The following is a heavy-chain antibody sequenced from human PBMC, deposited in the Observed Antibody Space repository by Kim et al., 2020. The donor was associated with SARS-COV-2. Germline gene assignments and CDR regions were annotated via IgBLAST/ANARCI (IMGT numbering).Heavy chain of an antibody. CDR2: IYYSGST. CDR1: GGSISSSSYY. V-gene: IGHV4-39*01. CDR3: ARRQLPDAFDI. D-gene: IGHD2-2*01. J-gene: IGHJ3*02. Sequence: SETLSLTCTVSGGSISSSSYYWGWIRQPPGKGLEWIGSIYYSGSTYYNPSLKSRVTISVDTSKNQFSLKLSSVTAADTAVYYCARRQLPDAFDIWGQGT.